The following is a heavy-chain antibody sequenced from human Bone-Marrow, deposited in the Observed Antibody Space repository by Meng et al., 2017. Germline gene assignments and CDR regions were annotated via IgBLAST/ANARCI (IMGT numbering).Heavy chain of an antibody. CDR3: ANGDYGGVYYYYYGMDV. D-gene: IGHD4-23*01. CDR1: GVTFSSYA. CDR2: ISGSGGST. Sequence: GEALKISCAASGVTFSSYAMSWVRQAPGKGLEWVSAISGSGGSTYYADSVKGRFTISRDNSKNTLYLQMNSLRAEDTAVYYCANGDYGGVYYYYYGMDVWGQGTMVTVSS. V-gene: IGHV3-23*01. J-gene: IGHJ6*02.